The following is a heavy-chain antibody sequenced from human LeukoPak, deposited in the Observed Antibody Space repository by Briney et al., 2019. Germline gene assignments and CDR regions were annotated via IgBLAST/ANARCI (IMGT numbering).Heavy chain of an antibody. CDR1: GFTFSNYA. Sequence: PGGSLRLSCAASGFTFSNYAMAWVRQAPGEGLEWVSVISGGGDRTYYADSVKGRFTFSKVNSKNTVYLDMTSLRAEDTAVYYCVKDRRLWFGELLIDSWGQGTLVTVSS. V-gene: IGHV3-23*01. CDR2: ISGGGDRT. D-gene: IGHD3-10*01. J-gene: IGHJ4*02. CDR3: VKDRRLWFGELLIDS.